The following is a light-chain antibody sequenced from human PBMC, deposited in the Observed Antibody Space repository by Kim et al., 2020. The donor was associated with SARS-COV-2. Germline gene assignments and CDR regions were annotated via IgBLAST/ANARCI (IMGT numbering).Light chain of an antibody. V-gene: IGKV3-11*01. CDR3: QQRSHWPT. CDR2: DAS. Sequence: SLSPGERATLYCRASQNVYNYLAWYQQKPGQAPRLLIFDASNRATGIPARFSGSGSGTDFTLTINSLEPEEFAVYYCQQRSHWPTFGGGTKVDIK. CDR1: QNVYNY. J-gene: IGKJ4*01.